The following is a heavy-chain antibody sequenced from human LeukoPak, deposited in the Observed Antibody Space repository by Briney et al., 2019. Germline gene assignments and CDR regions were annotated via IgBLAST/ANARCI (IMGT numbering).Heavy chain of an antibody. CDR1: GFTVSSNY. V-gene: IGHV3-53*01. Sequence: GSLRLSCAASGFTVSSNYMSWVRQAPGKGLEWVSLIYAGGGTYYADSVRGRFTISRDKSKNTLYFQLNSLRVEDTAVYYCARTRGTYYFDYWGQGALVTVSS. CDR2: IYAGGGT. CDR3: ARTRGTYYFDY. J-gene: IGHJ4*02.